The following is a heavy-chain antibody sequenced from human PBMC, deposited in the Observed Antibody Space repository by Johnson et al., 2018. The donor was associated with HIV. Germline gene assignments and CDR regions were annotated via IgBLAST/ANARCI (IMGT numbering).Heavy chain of an antibody. V-gene: IGHV3-66*02. Sequence: VQLVESGGGVVQPGRSLRLSCAASGFTVSSNYMSWVRQAPGKGLEWVSVIYSGGSTYYADSVKGRFTISRDNSKYTLYLQMNILRAEDTAVYYCARDFVAFGECTAFDIWGQGTMVAVSS. CDR3: ARDFVAFGECTAFDI. D-gene: IGHD3-10*01. CDR1: GFTVSSNY. CDR2: IYSGGST. J-gene: IGHJ3*02.